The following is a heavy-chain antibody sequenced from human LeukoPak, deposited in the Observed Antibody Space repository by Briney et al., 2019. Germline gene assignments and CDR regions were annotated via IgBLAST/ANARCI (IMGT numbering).Heavy chain of an antibody. CDR1: GGSISSSSYY. J-gene: IGHJ6*03. V-gene: IGHV4-39*07. CDR2: IYYSGST. D-gene: IGHD3-3*01. Sequence: PSETLSLTCTVSGGSISSSSYYWGWIRQPPGKGLEWIGSIYYSGSTYYNPSLKSRVTISVDTSKNQFSLKLSSVTAADTAVYYCARGYGYDFWSGYYGGYMDVWGKGTTVTVSS. CDR3: ARGYGYDFWSGYYGGYMDV.